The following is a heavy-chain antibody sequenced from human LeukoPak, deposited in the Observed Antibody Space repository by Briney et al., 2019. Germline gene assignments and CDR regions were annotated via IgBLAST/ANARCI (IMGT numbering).Heavy chain of an antibody. J-gene: IGHJ3*02. CDR1: GYSFTSYW. CDR2: IYPGDSDT. D-gene: IGHD4-17*01. CDR3: ARPIAYGAPRGAFDI. V-gene: IGHV5-51*01. Sequence: GESLKISCKGSGYSFTSYWIGWVRQMPGKGLEWMGIIYPGDSDTRYSPSFQGQVTISADKSISTAYLQWSSLKASDTAMYYCARPIAYGAPRGAFDIWGQGTMVTVSS.